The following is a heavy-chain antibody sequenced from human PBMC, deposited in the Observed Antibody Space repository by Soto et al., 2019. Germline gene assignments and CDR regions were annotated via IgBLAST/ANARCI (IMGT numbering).Heavy chain of an antibody. J-gene: IGHJ6*02. V-gene: IGHV1-18*01. D-gene: IGHD6-19*01. CDR1: GYTFTSYG. CDR3: ARDGSPGRCGWYRVTFLPYATDV. Sequence: ASVKVSCKASGYTFTSYGISWVRQAPGQGLEWMGWISAYNGNTNYAQKLQGRVTMTTDTSTSTAYMELRSLRSDDTAVYYCARDGSPGRCGWYRVTFLPYATDVSCQGTSVSV. CDR2: ISAYNGNT.